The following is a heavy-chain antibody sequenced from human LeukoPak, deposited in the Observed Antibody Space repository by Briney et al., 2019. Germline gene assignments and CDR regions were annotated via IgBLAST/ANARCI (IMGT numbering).Heavy chain of an antibody. Sequence: GGSLRLSCAASGFTFDDYGMSWVRQAPGKGLEWVSLISGDGGSTYYADSVKGRFTISRDNSKNSLYLQMNSLRTEDTALYYCAKDGSDANYFDYWGQGTLVTVSS. CDR3: AKDGSDANYFDY. V-gene: IGHV3-43*02. J-gene: IGHJ4*02. D-gene: IGHD2-2*01. CDR1: GFTFDDYG. CDR2: ISGDGGST.